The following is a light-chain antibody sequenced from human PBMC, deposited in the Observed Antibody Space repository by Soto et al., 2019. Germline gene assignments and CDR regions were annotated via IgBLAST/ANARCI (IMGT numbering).Light chain of an antibody. V-gene: IGKV3-15*01. CDR1: QSVSSN. CDR2: GAS. CDR3: QQYNNWPWST. J-gene: IGKJ5*01. Sequence: EIVLTQSPATLSVSPGERATLSCRASQSVSSNLAWYQQKPGQAPRLLIYGASTRATGIPARFSGSGSGTEFTLTISSLQAKDLAVYYCQQYNNWPWSTVSQGTRLEIK.